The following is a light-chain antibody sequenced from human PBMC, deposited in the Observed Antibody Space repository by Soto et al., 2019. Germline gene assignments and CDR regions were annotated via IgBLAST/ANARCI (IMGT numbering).Light chain of an antibody. CDR3: QHFDSSVT. CDR2: GAS. CDR1: QSVSSTF. V-gene: IGKV3-20*01. J-gene: IGKJ1*01. Sequence: EIVLTQSPGSLSLSPGERATLSCRASQSVSSTFFAWYQQRPGQAPRLLMYGASSRATGIPERLSGSGSGTDFTLTISRLEPEDFAAYYCQHFDSSVTFGHGTKVEIK.